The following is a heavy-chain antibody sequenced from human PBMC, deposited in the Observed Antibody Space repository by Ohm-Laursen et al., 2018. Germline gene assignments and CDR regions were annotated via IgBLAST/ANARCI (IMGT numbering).Heavy chain of an antibody. V-gene: IGHV3-11*01. D-gene: IGHD6-13*01. CDR3: ARVAAASSFDP. CDR1: GFTFSDYY. CDR2: ISSSGTTI. J-gene: IGHJ5*02. Sequence: SLRLSCAASGFTFSDYYMSWIRQAPGKGLEWVSYISSSGTTIYYADSVKGRFTISRDNAKKSLYLQMNSLRAEDTAVYYCARVAAASSFDPWGQGTLVTVSS.